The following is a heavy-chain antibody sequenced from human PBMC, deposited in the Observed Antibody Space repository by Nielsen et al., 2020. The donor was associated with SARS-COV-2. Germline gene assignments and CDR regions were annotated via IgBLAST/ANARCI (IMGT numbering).Heavy chain of an antibody. CDR2: IIPILGIA. Sequence: SVKVSCKASGGTFSSYAISWVRQAPGQGLEWMGRIIPILGIANYAQKFQGRVTITADESTSTAYMELSSLRSEDTAVYYCARDREDGDYGSAFDIWGQGTMVTVSS. J-gene: IGHJ3*02. D-gene: IGHD4-17*01. CDR3: ARDREDGDYGSAFDI. CDR1: GGTFSSYA. V-gene: IGHV1-69*04.